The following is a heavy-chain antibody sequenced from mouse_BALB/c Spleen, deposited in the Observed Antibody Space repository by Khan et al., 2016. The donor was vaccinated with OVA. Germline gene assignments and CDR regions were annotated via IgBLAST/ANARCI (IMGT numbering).Heavy chain of an antibody. Sequence: QVQLKQSGPGLVQPSQSLSITCTVSGFSLTGYGVNWVRQSPGKGLEWLGVIWRGGATDYNAAFKSRLSISKDNSKSQVFFKMNSLQVNDTAIYYCATYYDDSREVWFAYWGQGTLVTVSA. CDR3: ATYYDDSREVWFAY. CDR2: IWRGGAT. D-gene: IGHD2-3*01. CDR1: GFSLTGYG. V-gene: IGHV2-2*02. J-gene: IGHJ3*01.